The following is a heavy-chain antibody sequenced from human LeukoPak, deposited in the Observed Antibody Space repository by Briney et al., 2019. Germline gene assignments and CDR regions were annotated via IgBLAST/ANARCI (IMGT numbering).Heavy chain of an antibody. CDR1: GFIFSSYA. V-gene: IGHV3-23*01. J-gene: IGHJ4*02. D-gene: IGHD2-8*01. Sequence: GGSLTLSCAASGFIFSSYAMSWVRQAPGKGLEWGSTISGSGVSTYYADSMKGRFTISRDNSKITVYMQMNSLRAEDTAVYYCAKDRSCITDVCHGYFDYWGQGTLVTVSS. CDR3: AKDRSCITDVCHGYFDY. CDR2: ISGSGVST.